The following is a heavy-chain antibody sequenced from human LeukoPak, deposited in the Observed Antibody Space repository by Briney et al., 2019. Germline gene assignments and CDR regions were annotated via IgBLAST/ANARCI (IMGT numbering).Heavy chain of an antibody. CDR2: ISSRSTYI. D-gene: IGHD3-22*01. J-gene: IGHJ3*02. CDR3: ARSNYYDTSDQDAFDI. V-gene: IGHV3-21*01. Sequence: GGSLRLSCVGSGFTFSSYSVNWVRQAPGKGLEWVSSISSRSTYIYYADSVKGRFTVSRDNAKNSLFLQMNSLRAEDTAMYFCARSNYYDTSDQDAFDIWGQGTMVTVSS. CDR1: GFTFSSYS.